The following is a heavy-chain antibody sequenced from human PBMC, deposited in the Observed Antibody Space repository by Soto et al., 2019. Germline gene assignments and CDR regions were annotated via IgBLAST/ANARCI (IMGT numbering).Heavy chain of an antibody. CDR3: ARLLTEGATYREDAFDI. V-gene: IGHV1-18*01. J-gene: IGHJ3*02. Sequence: QVQLMQSGDEVKEPGASVKVSCTNSRYTFTSHGISWVRQAPGQGLEWMGWISTFNGKTDYAQKFQGRVTMTADTRTNTAYMKLRSLRSDDPALYFCARLLTEGATYREDAFDIWGQGTKVTVSS. D-gene: IGHD1-26*01. CDR2: ISTFNGKT. CDR1: RYTFTSHG.